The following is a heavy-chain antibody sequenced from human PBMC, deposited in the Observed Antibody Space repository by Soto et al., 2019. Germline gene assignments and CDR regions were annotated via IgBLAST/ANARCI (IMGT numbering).Heavy chain of an antibody. V-gene: IGHV4-30-4*01. J-gene: IGHJ3*02. CDR3: ARDQSDYYYDSSGWDAFDI. CDR2: IYYSGRT. Sequence: SETLSLTCTVSGGSISSGDYYWSWIRQPPGKGLEWIGYIYYSGRTYYNPSLKSRVTISVDTSKNQFSLKLSSVTAADTAVYYCARDQSDYYYDSSGWDAFDIWGQGTMVT. CDR1: GGSISSGDYY. D-gene: IGHD3-22*01.